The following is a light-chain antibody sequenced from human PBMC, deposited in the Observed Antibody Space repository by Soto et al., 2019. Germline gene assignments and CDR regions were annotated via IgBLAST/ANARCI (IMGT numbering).Light chain of an antibody. V-gene: IGKV1-39*01. Sequence: DIQMTQSPSTLSAGVGDRVTITCRASQRISTYVNWYQQKPGKAPTLLIYAASSLQSGVPSRFSGGGSGTDFTLTINTLQPEDFATYFGQQCYSSPRTFGQGTKGEIK. CDR1: QRISTY. CDR2: AAS. J-gene: IGKJ1*01. CDR3: QQCYSSPRT.